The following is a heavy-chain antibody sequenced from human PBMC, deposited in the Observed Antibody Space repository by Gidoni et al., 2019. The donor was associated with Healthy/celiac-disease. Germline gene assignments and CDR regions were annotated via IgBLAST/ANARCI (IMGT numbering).Heavy chain of an antibody. CDR3: ARSLVGWELLRHWYFDL. V-gene: IGHV4-38-2*01. CDR2: IYHSGST. J-gene: IGHJ2*01. D-gene: IGHD1-26*01. CDR1: GYSISSGYY. Sequence: QVQLQESGPGLVKPSETLSLTCAVSGYSISSGYYWGWIRQPPGKGLEWIGSIYHSGSTYYNPSLKSRVTISVDTSKNQFSLKLSSVTAADTAVYYCARSLVGWELLRHWYFDLWGRGTLVTVSS.